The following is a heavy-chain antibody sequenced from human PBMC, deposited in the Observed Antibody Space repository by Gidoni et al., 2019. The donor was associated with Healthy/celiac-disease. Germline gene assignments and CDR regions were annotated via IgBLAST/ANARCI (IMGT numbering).Heavy chain of an antibody. J-gene: IGHJ4*02. CDR1: GYTFTSYY. D-gene: IGHD4-17*01. CDR3: ARAGSRDYGGNSFGY. V-gene: IGHV1-46*03. CDR2: INPSGGST. Sequence: QVQLVQSGAEVKKPGASVKVSCKASGYTFTSYYMHWVRQAPGQGLEWMGIINPSGGSTSYAQKFQGRVTMTRDTSTSTVYMELSSLRSEDTAVYYCARAGSRDYGGNSFGYWGQGTLVTVSS.